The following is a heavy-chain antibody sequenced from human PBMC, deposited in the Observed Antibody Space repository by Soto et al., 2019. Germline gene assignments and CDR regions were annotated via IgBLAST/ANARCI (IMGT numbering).Heavy chain of an antibody. CDR1: GGSISSFY. CDR3: AREGLWFGDYEGY. D-gene: IGHD3-10*01. V-gene: IGHV4-59*01. Sequence: PSETLSLTCTVSGGSISSFYWSWIRQPPGKGLVWIGYTFYSGFTKYNPSLKSRVTISLDTSKNQIYMNLSSVTAADTALYYCAREGLWFGDYEGYWGQGAPGTVSS. CDR2: TFYSGFT. J-gene: IGHJ4*02.